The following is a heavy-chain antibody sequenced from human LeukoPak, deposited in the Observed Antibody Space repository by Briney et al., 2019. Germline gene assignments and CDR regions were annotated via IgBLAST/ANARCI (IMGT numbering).Heavy chain of an antibody. CDR3: ARILGSGWTGGAFDI. D-gene: IGHD6-19*01. V-gene: IGHV4-28*01. CDR1: GYSISSSNW. Sequence: SDTLPLTCAVSGYSISSSNWWGWIRQSPGKGLEWIGYIYYSGSTYYNPSLKSRVTMSVDTSKNQFSRKLNSLTAVDTAVYYCARILGSGWTGGAFDIWGQGTMVIVSS. CDR2: IYYSGST. J-gene: IGHJ3*02.